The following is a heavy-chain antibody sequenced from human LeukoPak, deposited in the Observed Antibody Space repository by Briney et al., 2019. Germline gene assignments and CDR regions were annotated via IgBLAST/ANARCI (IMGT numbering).Heavy chain of an antibody. D-gene: IGHD2-2*01. CDR1: GFTFSSYA. J-gene: IGHJ6*02. CDR3: AKLLHCSSTSCYAYYYGMDV. CDR2: ISGSGGST. V-gene: IGHV3-23*01. Sequence: GGSLRLSCAAYGFTFSSYAMSWVRQAPGKGLEWVSAISGSGGSTYYADSVKGRFTISRDNSKNTLYLQMNSLRAEDTAVYYCAKLLHCSSTSCYAYYYGMDVWGQGTTVTVSS.